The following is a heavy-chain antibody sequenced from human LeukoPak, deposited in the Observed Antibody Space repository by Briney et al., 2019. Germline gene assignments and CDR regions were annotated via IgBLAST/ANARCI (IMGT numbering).Heavy chain of an antibody. D-gene: IGHD6-13*01. CDR3: ARAAWDSSSWYVGYFDY. CDR2: IKHDGSEK. Sequence: GGSLRLSCAASGFSFSSYWMSWVRQAPGKGLEWVANIKHDGSEKYYVDSVKGRFTISRDNTKKSLYLQMNSLGAEDTAVYHCARAAWDSSSWYVGYFDYWGQGTLVTVSS. J-gene: IGHJ4*02. V-gene: IGHV3-7*03. CDR1: GFSFSSYW.